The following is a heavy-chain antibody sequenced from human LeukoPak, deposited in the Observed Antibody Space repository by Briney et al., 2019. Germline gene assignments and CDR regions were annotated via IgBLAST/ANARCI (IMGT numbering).Heavy chain of an antibody. CDR1: GYTFTSYA. J-gene: IGHJ4*02. CDR3: ARAPYDYVWGSYRYGSFDY. D-gene: IGHD3-16*02. V-gene: IGHV7-4-1*02. CDR2: INTNTGNP. Sequence: ASVKVSCKASGYTFTSYAMNWVRQAPGQGLEWMGWINTNTGNPTYAQGFTGRFVFSLDTSVSTAYLQISSLKAEDTAVYYCARAPYDYVWGSYRYGSFDYWGQGTLVTVSS.